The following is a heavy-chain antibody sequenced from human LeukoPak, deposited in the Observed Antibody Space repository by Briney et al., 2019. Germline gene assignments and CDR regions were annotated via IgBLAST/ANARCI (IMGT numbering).Heavy chain of an antibody. CDR1: GYTFTRYY. Sequence: ASVKVSCKASGYTFTRYYMHWVRQAPGQGLEWMGWINPNSGGTNYAQKFQGRVTMTRDTSISTAYMELSRLRSDDTAVYYCARAAYYYDSSGYPDYWGQGTLVTVSS. CDR3: ARAAYYYDSSGYPDY. V-gene: IGHV1-2*02. D-gene: IGHD3-22*01. J-gene: IGHJ4*02. CDR2: INPNSGGT.